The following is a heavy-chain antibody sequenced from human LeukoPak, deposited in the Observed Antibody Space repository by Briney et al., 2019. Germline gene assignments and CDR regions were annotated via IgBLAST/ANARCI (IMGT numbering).Heavy chain of an antibody. J-gene: IGHJ4*02. CDR2: IIPILVIA. Sequence: SVKVSCKASGGTFSSYAISWVRQAPGQGLEWMGRIIPILVIANYAEKFEGRVTITADKSTSTAYMELSSLRSEDTAVYYCARERSRAHYDILPGYYHTHFDYWGQGTLVTVSS. CDR1: GGTFSSYA. D-gene: IGHD3-9*01. CDR3: ARERSRAHYDILPGYYHTHFDY. V-gene: IGHV1-69*04.